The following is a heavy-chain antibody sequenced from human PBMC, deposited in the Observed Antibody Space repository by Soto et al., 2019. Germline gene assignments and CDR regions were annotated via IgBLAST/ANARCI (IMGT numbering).Heavy chain of an antibody. D-gene: IGHD3-22*01. J-gene: IGHJ3*02. V-gene: IGHV3-30-3*01. CDR2: IAYDGSKK. Sequence: QVQLVESGGGVDQPGRSLRLSCAASGFRFSGYTMHWVRQAPGKGLEWVALIAYDGSKKYYADSVKGRLTISRDNSKNTLYLQMNSLRPDDTALYYCARGVYYDSSGYYGSAFDIWGQGTMVTVSS. CDR3: ARGVYYDSSGYYGSAFDI. CDR1: GFRFSGYT.